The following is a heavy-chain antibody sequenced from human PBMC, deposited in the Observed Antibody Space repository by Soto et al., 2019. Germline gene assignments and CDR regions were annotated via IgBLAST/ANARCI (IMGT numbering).Heavy chain of an antibody. J-gene: IGHJ4*02. CDR2: IYYSGST. CDR3: ARSGTSANYFDY. CDR1: GGSISSGGYY. Sequence: PSETLSLTCTVSGGSISSGGYYWSWIRQYPGKGLEWIGYIYYSGSTYYNPSLKSRVTISVGTSKNQFSLELSSVTAADTAVYYCARSGTSANYFDYWGQGTLVTVSS. D-gene: IGHD2-2*01. V-gene: IGHV4-31*03.